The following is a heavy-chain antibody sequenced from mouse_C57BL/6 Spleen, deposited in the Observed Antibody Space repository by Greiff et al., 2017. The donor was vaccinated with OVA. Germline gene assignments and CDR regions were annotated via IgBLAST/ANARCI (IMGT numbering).Heavy chain of an antibody. CDR2: INPGSGGT. D-gene: IGHD1-1*01. V-gene: IGHV1-54*01. CDR1: GYAFTNYL. J-gene: IGHJ1*03. Sequence: QVQLQQSGAELVRPGTSVKVSCKASGYAFTNYLIEWVKQRPGQGLEWIGVINPGSGGTNYNEKFKGKATLTADKSSSTAYMQLSSLTSEDSAVYFCARAVVATDVWGTGTTVTVSS. CDR3: ARAVVATDV.